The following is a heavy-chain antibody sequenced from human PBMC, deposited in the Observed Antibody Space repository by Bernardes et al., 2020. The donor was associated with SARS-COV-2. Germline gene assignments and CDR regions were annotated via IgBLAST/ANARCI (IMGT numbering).Heavy chain of an antibody. CDR1: GGSISSGSYY. CDR3: AREMTYYYDSSGYFDY. D-gene: IGHD3-22*01. J-gene: IGHJ4*02. V-gene: IGHV4-61*02. Sequence: TLSLTCTVSGGSISSGSYYWSWIRQPAGKGLEWIGRIYTSGSTNYNPSLKSRVTISVDTSKNQFSLKLSSVTAADTAVYYCAREMTYYYDSSGYFDYWGQGTLVTVSS. CDR2: IYTSGST.